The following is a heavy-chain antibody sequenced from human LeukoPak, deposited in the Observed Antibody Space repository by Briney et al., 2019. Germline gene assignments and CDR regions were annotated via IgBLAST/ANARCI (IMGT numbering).Heavy chain of an antibody. CDR2: INHSGST. V-gene: IGHV4-34*01. CDR3: ARGRNHYDYVWGSYRSGGAPTDRAFDI. CDR1: GGSFSGYY. D-gene: IGHD3-16*02. J-gene: IGHJ3*02. Sequence: PSETLSLTCAVYGGSFSGYYRSWIRQPPGKGLEWIGEINHSGSTNYNPSLKSRVTISVDTSKNQFSLKLSSVTAADTAVYYCARGRNHYDYVWGSYRSGGAPTDRAFDIWGQGTMVTVSS.